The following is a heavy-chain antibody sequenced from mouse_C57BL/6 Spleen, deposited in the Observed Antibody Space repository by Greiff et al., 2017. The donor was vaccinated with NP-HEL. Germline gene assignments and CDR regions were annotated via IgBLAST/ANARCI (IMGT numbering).Heavy chain of an antibody. D-gene: IGHD2-4*01. CDR2: IYPGDGDT. Sequence: VKLVESGPELVKPGASVKISCKASGYAFSSSWMNWVKQRPGKGLEWIGRIYPGDGDTNYNGKFKGKATLTADKSSSTAYMQLSSLTSEDSAVYFCARISYDYDWYFDVWGTGTTVTVSS. V-gene: IGHV1-82*01. CDR1: GYAFSSSW. CDR3: ARISYDYDWYFDV. J-gene: IGHJ1*03.